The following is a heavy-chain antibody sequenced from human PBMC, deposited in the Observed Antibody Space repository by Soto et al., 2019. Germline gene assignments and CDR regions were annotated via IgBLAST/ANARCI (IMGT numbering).Heavy chain of an antibody. V-gene: IGHV1-69*12. D-gene: IGHD5-12*01. J-gene: IGHJ2*01. Sequence: QVQLVQSGAEVKKPGSSVKVSCKASGGTFSNYPISWVRQAPGQGLEWMGGIIPIFGTVNHAQKFQGRVTITADESTSTAYMELSSLISEDTAVYYCARGNHRWLQLWYFDLWGRGTLVTVSS. CDR3: ARGNHRWLQLWYFDL. CDR2: IIPIFGTV. CDR1: GGTFSNYP.